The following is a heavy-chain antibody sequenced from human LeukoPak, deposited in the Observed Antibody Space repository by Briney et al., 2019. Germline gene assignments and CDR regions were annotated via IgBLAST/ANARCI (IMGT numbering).Heavy chain of an antibody. CDR2: IYYSGST. CDR3: ARGKLQHWFDS. J-gene: IGHJ5*01. Sequence: SGPLSLTCTVSGGSISSHYWNWIRQPPGKGLEWIGYIYYSGSTNYNPSLKSRVTISVDRSKNQFSLKLSSVTAADTAVYYCARGKLQHWFDSWGQGTLVTVSS. V-gene: IGHV4-59*11. D-gene: IGHD4-11*01. CDR1: GGSISSHY.